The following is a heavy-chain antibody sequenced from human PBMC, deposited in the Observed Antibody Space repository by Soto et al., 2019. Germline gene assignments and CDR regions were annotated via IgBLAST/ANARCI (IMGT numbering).Heavy chain of an antibody. J-gene: IGHJ5*02. CDR1: GGSFSGYY. D-gene: IGHD3-3*01. Sequence: SETLSLTCAVYGGSFSGYYWSWIRQPPGEGLEWIGEINHSGSTNYNPSLKSRVTISVDTSKNQFSLKLSSVTAADTAVYYCARELTTYDFWSGYSRWFDPWGQGTLVTVSS. CDR3: ARELTTYDFWSGYSRWFDP. V-gene: IGHV4-34*01. CDR2: INHSGST.